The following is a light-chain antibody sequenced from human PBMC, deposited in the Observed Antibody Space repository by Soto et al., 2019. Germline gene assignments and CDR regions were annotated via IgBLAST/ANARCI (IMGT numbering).Light chain of an antibody. V-gene: IGLV7-46*01. CDR1: AGAVTSGHF. CDR2: DTG. CDR3: MLSYSGALVV. J-gene: IGLJ2*01. Sequence: QAVVTQEPSLTVSPGGTVTLTCGSSAGAVTSGHFPYWFQQKPGQAPRTLIYDTGNKLSWTPARFSGSLIGGKAALTLSGAQPEDEADYHCMLSYSGALVVFGGGTKLTVL.